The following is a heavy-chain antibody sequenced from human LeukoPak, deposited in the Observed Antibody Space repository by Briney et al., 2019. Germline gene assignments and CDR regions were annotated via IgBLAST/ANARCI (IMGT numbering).Heavy chain of an antibody. D-gene: IGHD3-10*01. V-gene: IGHV4-34*01. CDR1: GGSFSGYY. J-gene: IGHJ5*02. Sequence: SETLSLTCAVYGGSFSGYYWSWIRQPPGKGLEWIGEINHSGSTNYNPSLKSRVTISVGTSKNQFSLKLSSVTAADTAVYYCARDRYYGSGSDVRFDPWGQGTLVTVSS. CDR2: INHSGST. CDR3: ARDRYYGSGSDVRFDP.